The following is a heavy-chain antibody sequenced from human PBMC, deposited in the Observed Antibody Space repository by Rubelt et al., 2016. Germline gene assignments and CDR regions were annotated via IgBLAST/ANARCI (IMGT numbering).Heavy chain of an antibody. J-gene: IGHJ5*02. CDR3: ARVAAAGFPYNWFDP. D-gene: IGHD6-13*01. CDR2: IYYSGST. Sequence: EWIGYIYYSGSTYYNPSLKSRVTISVDTSKNQFSLKLSSVTAADTAVYYCARVAAAGFPYNWFDPWGQGTLVTVSS. V-gene: IGHV4-31*02.